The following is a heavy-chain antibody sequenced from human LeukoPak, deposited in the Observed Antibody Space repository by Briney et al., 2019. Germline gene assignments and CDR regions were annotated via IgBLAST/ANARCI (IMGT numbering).Heavy chain of an antibody. CDR1: GFTVSSNY. J-gene: IGHJ4*02. CDR2: IYSGGST. V-gene: IGHV3-66*02. CDR3: ARETPMYYGSGSYKES. D-gene: IGHD3-10*01. Sequence: GGSLRLSCAASGFTVSSNYMSWVRQAPGKGLEWVSVIYSGGSTYYADSVKGRFTISRDNSKNTLYLQMNSLRAGDTAVYYCARETPMYYGSGSYKESWGQGTLVTVSS.